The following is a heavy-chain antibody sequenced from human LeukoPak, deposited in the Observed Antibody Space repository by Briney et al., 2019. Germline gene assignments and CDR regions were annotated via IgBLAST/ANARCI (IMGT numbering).Heavy chain of an antibody. D-gene: IGHD3-22*01. Sequence: GESLKISCKGSGYSFTSYWIDWVRQMPGKGLEWMGIIYPGDSDTRYSPSFQGQVTISADKSISTAYLQWSSLKASDTAMYYCARPLVSITMIVVVITTSPGNEAECFQHWGQGTLVTVSS. J-gene: IGHJ1*01. V-gene: IGHV5-51*01. CDR3: ARPLVSITMIVVVITTSPGNEAECFQH. CDR2: IYPGDSDT. CDR1: GYSFTSYW.